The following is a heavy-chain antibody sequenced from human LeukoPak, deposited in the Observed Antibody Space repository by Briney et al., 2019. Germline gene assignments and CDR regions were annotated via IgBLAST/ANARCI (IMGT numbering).Heavy chain of an antibody. J-gene: IGHJ4*02. V-gene: IGHV3-66*01. CDR3: ARVEGYGDYPYYFDY. CDR1: GSTVSGYY. D-gene: IGHD4-17*01. Sequence: SGGSLRLSCAASGSTVSGYYMSWVRQAPGKGLEWVSVIYSGGSTDYADSVKGRFTISRDNSKNTVFLQMNSLRAEDTAVYYCARVEGYGDYPYYFDYWGQGTLVTVSS. CDR2: IYSGGST.